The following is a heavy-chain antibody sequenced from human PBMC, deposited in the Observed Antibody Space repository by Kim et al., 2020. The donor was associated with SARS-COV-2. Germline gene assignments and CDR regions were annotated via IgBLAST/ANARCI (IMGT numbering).Heavy chain of an antibody. J-gene: IGHJ2*01. Sequence: QKFQGRVTITADESTSTAYMELSSLRSEDTAVYYCARARVTWGSYWYFDLWGRGTLVTVSS. CDR3: ARARVTWGSYWYFDL. D-gene: IGHD3-16*01. V-gene: IGHV1-69*01.